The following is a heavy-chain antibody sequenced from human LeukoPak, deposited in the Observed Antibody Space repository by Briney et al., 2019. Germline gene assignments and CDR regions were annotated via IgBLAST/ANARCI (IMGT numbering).Heavy chain of an antibody. Sequence: GGSLRLSCAASGFTFSSYSMNWVRQAPGKGLEWFSSISSSSSYIYYADSVKGRFTISRDNAKNSLYLQMNSLRAEDTAVYYCAREGATTYYFDYWGQGTLVTVSS. D-gene: IGHD5-24*01. CDR2: ISSSSSYI. CDR1: GFTFSSYS. CDR3: AREGATTYYFDY. V-gene: IGHV3-21*01. J-gene: IGHJ4*02.